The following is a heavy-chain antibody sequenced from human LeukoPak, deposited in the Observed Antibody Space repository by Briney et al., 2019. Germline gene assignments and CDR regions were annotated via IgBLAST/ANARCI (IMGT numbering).Heavy chain of an antibody. CDR2: IYYSGCT. CDR3: ARQTAAAGNPVDY. V-gene: IGHV4-39*01. J-gene: IGHJ4*02. CDR1: GVSISSSSYY. Sequence: KPSETLSLTCSVSGVSISSSSYYWGWIRQPPGRGLEWIGSIYYSGCTYYNPSLKSRVTISVDTSKNQFSLELSSVTAADTGVYYCARQTAAAGNPVDYWGQGTLVTVSS. D-gene: IGHD6-13*01.